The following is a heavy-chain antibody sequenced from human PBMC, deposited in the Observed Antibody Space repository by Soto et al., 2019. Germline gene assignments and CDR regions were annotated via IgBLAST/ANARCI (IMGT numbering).Heavy chain of an antibody. CDR1: GGSISSGGYY. J-gene: IGHJ3*02. CDR2: IYYSGST. CDR3: ARMVDSSGYYPDEDAFDI. D-gene: IGHD3-22*01. V-gene: IGHV4-31*03. Sequence: SETLSLTCTVSGGSISSGGYYWSWIRQHPGKGLEWIGYIYYSGSTYYNPSLKSRVTISVDTSKNQFSLKLSSVTAADTAVYYCARMVDSSGYYPDEDAFDIWGQGTMVT.